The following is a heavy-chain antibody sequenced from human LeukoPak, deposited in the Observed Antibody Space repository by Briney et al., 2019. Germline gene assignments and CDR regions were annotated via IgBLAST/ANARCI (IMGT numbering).Heavy chain of an antibody. D-gene: IGHD4-17*01. Sequence: GGSLRLSCAASGLTFRNYAMTWVRQAPGKGLEWVSTIRGDAGGCATSYADSVKGRFTVYRDNSKNTLYLQMTSLRAGDTAVYYCAKDPNGDYVGAFDSWGQGTLVTVSS. V-gene: IGHV3-23*01. CDR3: AKDPNGDYVGAFDS. CDR2: IRGDAGGCAT. CDR1: GLTFRNYA. J-gene: IGHJ3*01.